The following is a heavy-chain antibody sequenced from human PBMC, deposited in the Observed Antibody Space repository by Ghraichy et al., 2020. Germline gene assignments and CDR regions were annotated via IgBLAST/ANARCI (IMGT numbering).Heavy chain of an antibody. V-gene: IGHV3-23*01. CDR3: AKALDDYGDYYFDY. D-gene: IGHD4-17*01. CDR1: GFTFSSYA. J-gene: IGHJ4*02. CDR2: ICGSGGST. Sequence: GESLNISCAASGFTFSSYAMSWVRQAPGKGLEWVSAICGSGGSTYYADSVKGRFTISRDNSKNTLYLQMNSLRAEDTAVYYCAKALDDYGDYYFDYWGQGTLVTVSS.